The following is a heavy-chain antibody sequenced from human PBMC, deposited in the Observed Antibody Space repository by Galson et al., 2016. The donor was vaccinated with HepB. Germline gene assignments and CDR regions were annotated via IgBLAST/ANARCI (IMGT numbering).Heavy chain of an antibody. V-gene: IGHV4-30-4*01. Sequence: GDSISSGDHYWSWIRQPPGKGLEWIGYIFYIGTTYYNPSLKSRPTISVDTSRNQFSLKLTSVTAADTAVYYCAREGLRLRYFDSWGQGALVTVSS. CDR1: GDSISSGDHY. CDR2: IFYIGTT. CDR3: AREGLRLRYFDS. D-gene: IGHD3-9*01. J-gene: IGHJ4*02.